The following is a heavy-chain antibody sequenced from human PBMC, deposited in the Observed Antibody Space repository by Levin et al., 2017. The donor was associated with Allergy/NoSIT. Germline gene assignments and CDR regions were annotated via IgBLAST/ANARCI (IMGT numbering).Heavy chain of an antibody. D-gene: IGHD3-3*01. CDR1: GGSFSGYF. CDR3: ARGMTRIYGVVTPRGGDY. J-gene: IGHJ4*02. V-gene: IGHV4-34*01. CDR2: INHRGDT. Sequence: SGGSLRLSCAVYGGSFSGYFWSWIRQPPGKGLEWIGEINHRGDTNYSPSLKSRVSISVDTSKNQFSLKLSSVTAADTAIYYCARGMTRIYGVVTPRGGDYWGQGILVTVSS.